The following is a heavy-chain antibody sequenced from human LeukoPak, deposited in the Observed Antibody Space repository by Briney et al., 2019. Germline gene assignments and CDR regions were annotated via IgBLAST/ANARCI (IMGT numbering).Heavy chain of an antibody. J-gene: IGHJ6*03. Sequence: ASVKVSCKASGGTFSSYAISWVRQAPGQGLEWMGGIIPIFGTANYAQKFQGRVTITADESTSTAYMELSSLRSEDTAVYYCARNRLQPSSYSMDVWAKGPRSPSP. D-gene: IGHD4-11*01. CDR3: ARNRLQPSSYSMDV. CDR2: IIPIFGTA. V-gene: IGHV1-69*13. CDR1: GGTFSSYA.